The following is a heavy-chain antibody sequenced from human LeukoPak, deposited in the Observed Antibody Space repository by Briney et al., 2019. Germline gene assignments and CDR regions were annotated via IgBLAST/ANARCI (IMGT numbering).Heavy chain of an antibody. D-gene: IGHD1-20*01. CDR3: ARAAYNWNDAVDY. Sequence: GASVKVSCKASGGTFSSYAISWVRQAPGQGLEWMGRIIPILGIANYAQKFQGRVTITADKSTSTAYMELGSLRSEDTAVYYCARAAYNWNDAVDYWGQGTLVTVSS. CDR2: IIPILGIA. J-gene: IGHJ4*02. V-gene: IGHV1-69*04. CDR1: GGTFSSYA.